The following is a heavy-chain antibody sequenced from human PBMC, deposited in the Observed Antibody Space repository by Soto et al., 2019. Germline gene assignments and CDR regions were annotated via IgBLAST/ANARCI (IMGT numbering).Heavy chain of an antibody. CDR2: ISSNGGST. J-gene: IGHJ6*02. V-gene: IGHV3-64D*06. CDR3: LKGGLGYCSSTSCYTTIAVADYYYYYGMDV. D-gene: IGHD2-2*02. CDR1: GFTFSSYA. Sequence: GGSLRLSCSASGFTFSSYAMHWVRQAPGKGLEYVSAISSNGGSTYYADSVKGRFTISRDNSKNTLYLQMSSLRAEDTAVYYCLKGGLGYCSSTSCYTTIAVADYYYYYGMDVWGQGTTVTVSS.